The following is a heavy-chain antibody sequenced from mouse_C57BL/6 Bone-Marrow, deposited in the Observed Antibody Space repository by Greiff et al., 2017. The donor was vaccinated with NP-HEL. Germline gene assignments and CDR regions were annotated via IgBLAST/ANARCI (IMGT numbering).Heavy chain of an antibody. CDR1: GYAFSSYW. V-gene: IGHV1-80*01. CDR3: ARGRGYEYLDY. Sequence: VKLVESGAELVKPGASVKISCKASGYAFSSYWMNWVKQRPGKGLEWIGQIYPGDGDTNYNGKFKGKATLTADKSSSTAYMQLSSLTSEDSAVYFCARGRGYEYLDYWGQGTTLTVSS. CDR2: IYPGDGDT. D-gene: IGHD5-1*01. J-gene: IGHJ2*01.